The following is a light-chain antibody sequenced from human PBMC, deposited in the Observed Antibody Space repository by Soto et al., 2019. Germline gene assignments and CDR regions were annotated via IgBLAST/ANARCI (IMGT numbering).Light chain of an antibody. Sequence: EIVLTQSPGTLSLSPGERATLSCRSTQSFSDSYLAWYQQKPGQAPRLLIYNVSNRATGIPDRFSGSGSGTDFTLTISRLEPEDFAVYYCQQYGSPLTFGGGTKVELK. V-gene: IGKV3-20*01. CDR3: QQYGSPLT. CDR1: QSFSDSY. J-gene: IGKJ4*01. CDR2: NVS.